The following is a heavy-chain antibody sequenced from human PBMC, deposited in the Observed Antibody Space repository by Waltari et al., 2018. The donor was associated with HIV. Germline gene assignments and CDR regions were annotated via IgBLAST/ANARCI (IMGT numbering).Heavy chain of an antibody. CDR3: ARAAYGDYNSFDY. Sequence: QVQLVESGGGVVQPGRSLRLSCAASGFTFNNYGMHWVRQVPGKGLEWVAVIWYDGSNKDYADSVKGRFTISRDNSKNTVYLQMNSLRAEDTAVYYCARAAYGDYNSFDYWGQGTLATVSS. CDR1: GFTFNNYG. D-gene: IGHD4-17*01. CDR2: IWYDGSNK. V-gene: IGHV3-33*01. J-gene: IGHJ4*02.